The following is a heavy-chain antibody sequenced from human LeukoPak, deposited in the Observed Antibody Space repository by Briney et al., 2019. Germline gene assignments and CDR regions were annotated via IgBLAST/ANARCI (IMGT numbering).Heavy chain of an antibody. CDR1: GYTFTSYD. D-gene: IGHD3-3*01. J-gene: IGHJ4*02. Sequence: ASVKVSCKASGYTFTSYDINWVRQATGQGLEWMGWMNPNGGNTGYAQKFQGRVTMTRNTSISTAYMELSSLRSEDTAVYYCARSGATYYDFWSGSSATPFDYWGQGTLVTVSS. CDR2: MNPNGGNT. CDR3: ARSGATYYDFWSGSSATPFDY. V-gene: IGHV1-8*01.